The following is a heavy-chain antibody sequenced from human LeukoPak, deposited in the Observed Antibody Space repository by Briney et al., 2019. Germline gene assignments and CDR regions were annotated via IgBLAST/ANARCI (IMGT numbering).Heavy chain of an antibody. Sequence: ASVKVSCKVSGYTLTELSMHWVRQAPGQGLEWMGWINPSSGSTDYTQKFQGRVTMTTDTSISAAYMEVTNLRSDDTAVYYCAKNGAIRLGSTDYWGQGTLLTVSS. D-gene: IGHD7-27*01. V-gene: IGHV1-2*02. CDR3: AKNGAIRLGSTDY. J-gene: IGHJ4*02. CDR1: GYTLTELS. CDR2: INPSSGST.